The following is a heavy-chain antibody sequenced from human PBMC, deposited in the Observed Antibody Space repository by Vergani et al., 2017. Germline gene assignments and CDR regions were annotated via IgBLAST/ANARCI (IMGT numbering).Heavy chain of an antibody. CDR1: GGSMSGYY. CDR3: GRVADFYGLGSRLLDL. Sequence: QVRLQESGPELVKPSETLSLPCSVSGGSMSGYYWSWIRQPPGKELEWIGYMYHSGSTNYNPSLETRVTISGDTSKNQFSLKLNSVTAADTAVYYCGRVADFYGLGSRLLDLWGQGIMVTVSS. J-gene: IGHJ5*02. D-gene: IGHD3-10*01. CDR2: MYHSGST. V-gene: IGHV4-59*01.